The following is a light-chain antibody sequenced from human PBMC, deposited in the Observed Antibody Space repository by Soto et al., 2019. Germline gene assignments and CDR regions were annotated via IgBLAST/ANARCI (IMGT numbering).Light chain of an antibody. V-gene: IGKV1-5*03. CDR1: QSVSAW. Sequence: DIQMTQSPSTLSASVGDRVTITCRASQSVSAWLAWYQQKPGKAPNLLIYKASTLETGVPSRFSGSGSGTECTITISSLQTDDFATYYCQHYDSYSSITFGHGTRLEIK. CDR3: QHYDSYSSIT. J-gene: IGKJ5*01. CDR2: KAS.